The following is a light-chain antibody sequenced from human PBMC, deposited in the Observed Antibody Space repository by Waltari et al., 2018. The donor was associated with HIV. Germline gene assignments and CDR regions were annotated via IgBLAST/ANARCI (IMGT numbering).Light chain of an antibody. J-gene: IGKJ2*01. CDR3: QQYDKSLT. CDR1: QSLSSKF. Sequence: EIVLTQSPDTLSLYAGQRATLSCRASQSLSSKFLAWYQQRPGQAPRLLISGTSDRATGIPDRFSGSGSGTDFTLTISRLEPEDSAVYHCQQYDKSLTFGQGTKLEI. V-gene: IGKV3-20*01. CDR2: GTS.